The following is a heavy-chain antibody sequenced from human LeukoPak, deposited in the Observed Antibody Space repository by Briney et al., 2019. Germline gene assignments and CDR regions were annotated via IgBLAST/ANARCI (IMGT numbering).Heavy chain of an antibody. CDR2: IYYSGST. CDR1: GGSISSGGYY. Sequence: SETLSLTCTVSGGSISSGGYYWSWIRQHPGKGLEWIGYIYYSGSTYYNPSLKSRVTISVDTSKNQFSLKLSSVTAADTAVYYCARDVGPYDILTGGDAFDIWGQGTMVTVSS. D-gene: IGHD3-9*01. V-gene: IGHV4-31*03. J-gene: IGHJ3*02. CDR3: ARDVGPYDILTGGDAFDI.